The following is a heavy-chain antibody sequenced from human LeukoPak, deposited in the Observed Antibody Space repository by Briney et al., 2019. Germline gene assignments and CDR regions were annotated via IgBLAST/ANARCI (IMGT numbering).Heavy chain of an antibody. CDR3: ARANYLLRYFDY. J-gene: IGHJ4*02. CDR2: IDWDGDK. D-gene: IGHD3-9*01. V-gene: IGHV2-70*17. Sequence: SGPALVKPTQTLTLTCTFSGFSLSRSGMCVSWLRQPPGKALEWLARIDWDGDKFYSTALKSRLIISKDTSRNQVTLIMTNMDPVDTATYYCARANYLLRYFDYWGQGALVTVSS. CDR1: GFSLSRSGMC.